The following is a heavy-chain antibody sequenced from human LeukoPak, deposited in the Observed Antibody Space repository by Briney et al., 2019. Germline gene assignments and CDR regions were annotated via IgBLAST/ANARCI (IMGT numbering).Heavy chain of an antibody. D-gene: IGHD3-10*01. CDR3: AKDDGIFGELKDWFDP. CDR1: GFTFSSYS. V-gene: IGHV3-74*01. Sequence: GGSLRLSCAASGFTFSSYSMNWVRQAPGKGLVWVSRINSDGSSTSYADSVKGRFTISRDNAKNTLYLQMNSLRAEDTAVYYCAKDDGIFGELKDWFDPWGQGTLVTVSS. J-gene: IGHJ5*02. CDR2: INSDGSST.